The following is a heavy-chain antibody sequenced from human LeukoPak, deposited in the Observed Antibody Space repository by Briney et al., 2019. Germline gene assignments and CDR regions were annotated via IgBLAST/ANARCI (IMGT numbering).Heavy chain of an antibody. V-gene: IGHV4-59*01. J-gene: IGHJ4*02. D-gene: IGHD3-22*01. Sequence: PSETLSLTCTVSGGSISSYYWSWIRQPPGKGLECIGYIYYSGSTNYNPSLKSRVTIAVDTSKNQFSLKLSSVTAADTAVYYCARRTYFYDSSGYYFDYWGQGTLVTVSS. CDR3: ARRTYFYDSSGYYFDY. CDR1: GGSISSYY. CDR2: IYYSGST.